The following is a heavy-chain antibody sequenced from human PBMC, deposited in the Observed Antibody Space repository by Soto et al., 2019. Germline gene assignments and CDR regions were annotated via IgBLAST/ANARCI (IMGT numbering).Heavy chain of an antibody. CDR1: GGSFGGYY. D-gene: IGHD1-26*01. J-gene: IGHJ2*01. CDR3: ARTSGSYGNWYFDL. Sequence: QVQLQQWGAGLLKPSETLSLTCAVYGGSFGGYYWTWIRQPPGKGLEWTGEINHNGNTNYSPSLRSRVSILLDTSKSQFSLKLNSVTAADTAVYYCARTSGSYGNWYFDLWGRGTLVTVSS. CDR2: INHNGNT. V-gene: IGHV4-34*01.